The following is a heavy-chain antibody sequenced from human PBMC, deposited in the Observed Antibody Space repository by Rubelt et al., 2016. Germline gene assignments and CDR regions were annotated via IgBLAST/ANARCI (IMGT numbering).Heavy chain of an antibody. D-gene: IGHD1-14*01. V-gene: IGHV3-21*01. J-gene: IGHJ4*02. CDR1: GFNLGDYA. Sequence: EVQLVESGGGLVQAGRSLRLSCTGSGFNLGDYAMSWFRQAPGKGLEWVSSISSTSIYIFYADSMKGRSTISRDKARNSLYLQINSLKAEDTAVYYWARDANLNDYWGQGTLVAVSS. CDR2: ISSTSIYI. CDR3: ARDANLNDY.